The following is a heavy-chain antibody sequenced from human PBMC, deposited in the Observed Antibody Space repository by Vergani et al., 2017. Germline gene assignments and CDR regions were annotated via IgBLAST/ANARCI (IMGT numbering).Heavy chain of an antibody. Sequence: VQLVESGGGVVQPGRSLRLSCAASGFTFTSYGISWVRQAPGKGLEWVSGISASGGSTYYTDSVKGRFIISRDISKNTLYLQMSSLRADDTAVYYCAKDRPRDWETPLFLFDYWGQGTLVAVSS. CDR3: AKDRPRDWETPLFLFDY. V-gene: IGHV3-23*04. D-gene: IGHD1-26*01. CDR1: GFTFTSYG. CDR2: ISASGGST. J-gene: IGHJ4*02.